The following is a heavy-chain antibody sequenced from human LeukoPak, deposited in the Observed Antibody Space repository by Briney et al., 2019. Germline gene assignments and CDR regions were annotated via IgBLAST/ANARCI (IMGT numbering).Heavy chain of an antibody. Sequence: SCKASGHTFTTYAMSWVRQAPGKGLEWVSAISGSGGSTYYADSVKGRFTISRDNSKNTLYLQMNSLRAEDTAVYYCAKAPSIAAAGTFDYWGQGTLVTVSS. J-gene: IGHJ4*02. CDR1: GHTFTTYA. D-gene: IGHD6-13*01. V-gene: IGHV3-23*01. CDR2: ISGSGGST. CDR3: AKAPSIAAAGTFDY.